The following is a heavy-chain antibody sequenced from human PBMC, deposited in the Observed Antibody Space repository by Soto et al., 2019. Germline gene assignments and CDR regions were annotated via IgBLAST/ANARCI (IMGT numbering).Heavy chain of an antibody. Sequence: VGSLRLSCAASGFTFSNAWMSWVRQAPGKGLEWVGRIKSKTDGGTTDYAAPVKGRFTISRDDSKNTLYLQMNSLKTEDTAVYYCTTVGVVVAATPYYYYGMDVWGQGTTVTVSS. D-gene: IGHD2-15*01. CDR2: IKSKTDGGTT. J-gene: IGHJ6*02. CDR1: GFTFSNAW. CDR3: TTVGVVVAATPYYYYGMDV. V-gene: IGHV3-15*01.